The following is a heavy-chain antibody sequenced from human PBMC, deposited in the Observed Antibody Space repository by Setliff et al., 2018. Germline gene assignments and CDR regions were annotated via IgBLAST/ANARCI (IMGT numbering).Heavy chain of an antibody. CDR3: ARRGERFFNWFDP. CDR2: IYPGDSHT. CDR1: GYSFSNFW. Sequence: GESLKISCKGSGYSFSNFWIGWVRQMPGKGLEWMGIIYPGDSHTRYSPSFQGQVTISTDTSINTAFLQWNNLKASDTAVYYCARRGERFFNWFDPWGQGTLVTVCS. D-gene: IGHD2-21*01. J-gene: IGHJ5*02. V-gene: IGHV5-51*01.